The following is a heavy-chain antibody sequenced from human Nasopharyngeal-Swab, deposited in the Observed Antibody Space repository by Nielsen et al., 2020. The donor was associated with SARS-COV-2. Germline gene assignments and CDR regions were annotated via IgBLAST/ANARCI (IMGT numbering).Heavy chain of an antibody. CDR1: GFTFSSYG. D-gene: IGHD3-10*01. CDR2: ISYDGSNK. CDR3: AKPYSVWFGELFPAEYFKH. Sequence: GGSLRLSCAASGFTFSSYGMHWVRQAPGKGLEWVAVISYDGSNKYYADSVKGRFTISRDNSKNTLYLQMNSLRAEDTAVYYCAKPYSVWFGELFPAEYFKHWGQGTLVTVSS. V-gene: IGHV3-30*18. J-gene: IGHJ1*01.